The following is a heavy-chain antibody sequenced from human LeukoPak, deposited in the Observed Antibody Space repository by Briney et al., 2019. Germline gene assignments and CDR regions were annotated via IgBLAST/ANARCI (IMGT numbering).Heavy chain of an antibody. CDR1: GGTFSSYA. V-gene: IGHV1-69*01. CDR3: AREEGRDIVVVPAAMGVGWFDP. CDR2: IIPIFGTA. Sequence: SVKVSCKASGGTFSSYAISWVRQAPGQGLEWMGGIIPIFGTANYAQKFQGRVTITADESTSTAYMELSSLRSEDTAVHYCAREEGRDIVVVPAAMGVGWFDPWGQGTLVTVSS. D-gene: IGHD2-2*01. J-gene: IGHJ5*02.